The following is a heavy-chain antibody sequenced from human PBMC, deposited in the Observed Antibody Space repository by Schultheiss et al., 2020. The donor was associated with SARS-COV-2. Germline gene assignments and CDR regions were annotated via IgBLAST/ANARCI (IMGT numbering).Heavy chain of an antibody. V-gene: IGHV2-70*01. CDR2: IDWEDNK. CDR1: GFSLSTNEMC. D-gene: IGHD1-26*01. Sequence: SGPTLVKPTQTLTLTCTFSGFSLSTNEMCVSWIRQPPGKALEWLALIDWEDNKYYSTSLQTRLTISKDTSKNQVVLTMTNMDPVDTATYYCARSRGIVGTSFDYWGQGTLVTVSS. J-gene: IGHJ4*02. CDR3: ARSRGIVGTSFDY.